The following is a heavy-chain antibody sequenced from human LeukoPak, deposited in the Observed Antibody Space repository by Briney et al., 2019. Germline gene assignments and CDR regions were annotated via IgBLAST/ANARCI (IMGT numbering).Heavy chain of an antibody. CDR3: ARHPYRLDSSGYYPDY. Sequence: PSETLSLTCTVSGGSISGSSYYWGWIRQPPGKGLEWIGSIYYSGSTYYNPSLKSRVTISVDTSKNQFSLKLSSVTAADTAVYYCARHPYRLDSSGYYPDYWGQGTLVTVSS. CDR2: IYYSGST. D-gene: IGHD3-22*01. CDR1: GGSISGSSYY. J-gene: IGHJ4*02. V-gene: IGHV4-39*01.